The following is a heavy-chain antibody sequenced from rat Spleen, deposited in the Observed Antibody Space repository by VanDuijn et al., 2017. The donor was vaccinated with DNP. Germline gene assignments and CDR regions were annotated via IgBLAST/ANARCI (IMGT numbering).Heavy chain of an antibody. CDR3: ARHSGGY. J-gene: IGHJ2*01. CDR1: GFTFSDYA. V-gene: IGHV5-7*01. CDR2: IHYDGSRT. Sequence: EVQLVESGGGLVQPGRSMILSCAASGFTFSDYAMAWVRQAPKKGLEWVATIHYDGSRTYYRDSVKGRFTISRDNAKSTLYLQMDSLRSEDTATYYCARHSGGYWGQGVMITVSS.